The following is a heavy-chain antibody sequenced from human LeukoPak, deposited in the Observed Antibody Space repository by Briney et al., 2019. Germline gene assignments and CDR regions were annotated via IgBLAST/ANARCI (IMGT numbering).Heavy chain of an antibody. V-gene: IGHV3-48*04. CDR2: MSSSSSTI. CDR3: ARGIRFRYFDWLLVFDY. J-gene: IGHJ4*02. Sequence: GGSLRLSCAASGFTFSSYSMNWVRQAPGKGLEWVSYMSSSSSTIYYADSVKGRFTISRDNAKNSLYLQMNSLRAEDTAVYYCARGIRFRYFDWLLVFDYWGQGTLVTVSS. CDR1: GFTFSSYS. D-gene: IGHD3-9*01.